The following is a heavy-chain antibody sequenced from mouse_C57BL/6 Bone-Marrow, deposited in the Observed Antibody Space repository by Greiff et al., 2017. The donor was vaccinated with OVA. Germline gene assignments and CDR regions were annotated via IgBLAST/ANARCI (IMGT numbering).Heavy chain of an antibody. CDR3: SWTDFAY. V-gene: IGHV14-4*01. J-gene: IGHJ3*01. CDR2: IDPENGDT. Sequence: EVKLVESGAELVRPGASVKLSCTASGFNIKDDYMHWVKQRPGQGLEWIGWIDPENGDTEYASKFPGKATRTADTSSNTAYMQLSSLTSEDTAVYYCSWTDFAYWGQGTLVTVSA. CDR1: GFNIKDDY.